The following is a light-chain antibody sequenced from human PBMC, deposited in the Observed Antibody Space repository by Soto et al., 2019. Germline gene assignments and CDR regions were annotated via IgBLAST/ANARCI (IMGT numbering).Light chain of an antibody. CDR2: EVG. CDR3: NSYTGSGTHV. V-gene: IGLV2-14*01. Sequence: QSALTQPASVSGSPGQSITISCTGSSSDVGGHNHVSWYQQHPGKAPKLIIYEVGNRPSGVSNRFSGSKSGNTASLTISGFQAEDEADYYCNSYTGSGTHVVGTGTKLTVL. J-gene: IGLJ1*01. CDR1: SSDVGGHNH.